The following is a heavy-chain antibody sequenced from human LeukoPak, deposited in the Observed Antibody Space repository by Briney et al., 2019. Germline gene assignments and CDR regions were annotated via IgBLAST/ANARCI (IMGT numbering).Heavy chain of an antibody. CDR1: GYTFTSYD. V-gene: IGHV1-8*01. Sequence: GASEKVSCKASGYTFTSYDINWVRQATGQGLEWMGWMNPNSGNTGYAQKFQGRVTMTRNTSISTAYMELSSLRSEDTAVYYCAKEDHSGYGPFGYWGQGTLVTVSS. D-gene: IGHD5-12*01. CDR2: MNPNSGNT. J-gene: IGHJ4*02. CDR3: AKEDHSGYGPFGY.